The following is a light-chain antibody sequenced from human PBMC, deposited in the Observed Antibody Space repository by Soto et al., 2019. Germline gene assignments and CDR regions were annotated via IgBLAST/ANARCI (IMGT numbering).Light chain of an antibody. CDR2: AAS. Sequence: AIRLTQSPSSLSASTGDRVTITCRASQGISSYLAWYQQKPGKAPKLLIYAASTLHSGVPSRFSGSGAGTDFTRTISCLQSEDFATYYCQQYYSYPLTFGGGTKVDIK. CDR3: QQYYSYPLT. CDR1: QGISSY. V-gene: IGKV1-8*01. J-gene: IGKJ4*01.